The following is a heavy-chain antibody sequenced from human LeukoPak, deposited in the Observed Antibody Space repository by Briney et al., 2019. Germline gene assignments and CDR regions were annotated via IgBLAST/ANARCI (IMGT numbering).Heavy chain of an antibody. Sequence: ASVKVSCKASGYTFTGYYMHWVRQAPGQGLEWMGWISAYNGNTNYAQKLQGRVTMTTDTSTSTAYMELRSLRSDDTAVYYCARGEPLEPHDYWGQGTLATVSS. CDR1: GYTFTGYY. D-gene: IGHD1-14*01. J-gene: IGHJ4*02. V-gene: IGHV1-18*04. CDR2: ISAYNGNT. CDR3: ARGEPLEPHDY.